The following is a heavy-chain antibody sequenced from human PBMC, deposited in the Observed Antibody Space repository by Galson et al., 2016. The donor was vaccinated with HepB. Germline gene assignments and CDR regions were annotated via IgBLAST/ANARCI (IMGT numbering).Heavy chain of an antibody. V-gene: IGHV1-18*01. CDR2: ISAYNGNT. J-gene: IGHJ4*02. Sequence: SVKVSCKASGYTFTTYGINWVRQAPGQGLEWMGWISAYNGNTNYAQKVQGRVTLTTESSTSTAYMELRSLRSDDTAVYYCARSPSMSGYGYYDYWGQGTLVTVSS. CDR1: GYTFTTYG. D-gene: IGHD2/OR15-2a*01. CDR3: ARSPSMSGYGYYDY.